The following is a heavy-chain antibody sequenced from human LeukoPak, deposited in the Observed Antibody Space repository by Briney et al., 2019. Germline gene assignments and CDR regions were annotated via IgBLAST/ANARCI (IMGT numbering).Heavy chain of an antibody. Sequence: GGSLRLSCAASGLTFSSYAMSWVRQAPGKGLEWVSAISGSGGSTYYADSVKGRFTISRDNSKNTVYLQMKTLRAEDTAVYYCAKHPYVWFGETHFPYRGQGTLVTVSS. CDR3: AKHPYVWFGETHFPY. D-gene: IGHD3-10*01. J-gene: IGHJ4*02. CDR2: ISGSGGST. V-gene: IGHV3-23*01. CDR1: GLTFSSYA.